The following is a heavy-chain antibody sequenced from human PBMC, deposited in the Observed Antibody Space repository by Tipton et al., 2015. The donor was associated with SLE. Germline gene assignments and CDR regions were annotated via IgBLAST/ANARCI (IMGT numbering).Heavy chain of an antibody. J-gene: IGHJ5*02. V-gene: IGHV4-34*01. CDR2: INHSGST. CDR3: ARGGPRTVGTSGWFDP. D-gene: IGHD4-23*01. CDR1: GGSFSGYY. Sequence: LRLSCAVYGGSFSGYYWSWIRQPPGKGLEWIGEINHSGSTNYNPSLKSRVTISVDTSKNQFSLKLSSVTAADTAVYYCARGGPRTVGTSGWFDPWGQGTLVTVSS.